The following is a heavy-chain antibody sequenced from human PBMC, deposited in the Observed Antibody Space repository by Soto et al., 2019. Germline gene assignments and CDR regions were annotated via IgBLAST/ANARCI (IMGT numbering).Heavy chain of an antibody. D-gene: IGHD3-9*01. CDR1: GVTFISYW. CDR2: IKQDGSEK. V-gene: IGHV3-7*05. Sequence: GGFLRLSCAASGVTFISYWMSWVRQAPGKGLEWVANIKQDGSEKYYVDSVKGRFTISRDNAKNSLYLQMNSLRAEDTAVYYCARFGYYDILTGAYYYYYMDVWGKGTTVTVSS. J-gene: IGHJ6*03. CDR3: ARFGYYDILTGAYYYYYMDV.